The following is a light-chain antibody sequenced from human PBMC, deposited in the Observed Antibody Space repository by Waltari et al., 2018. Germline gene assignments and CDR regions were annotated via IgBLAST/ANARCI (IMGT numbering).Light chain of an antibody. J-gene: IGLJ2*01. V-gene: IGLV3-10*03. CDR2: SDT. Sequence: SYELTQPPSVSVSPGQTATITCSGDLLTKKFTYWFQQKSGQAPVMVIYSDTKRLSAIAERFAGSSSGTTAALTITGVQVEDEDDYYCYSTDTVRSERGVFGGGTKLLVL. CDR3: YSTDTVRSERGV. CDR1: LLTKKF.